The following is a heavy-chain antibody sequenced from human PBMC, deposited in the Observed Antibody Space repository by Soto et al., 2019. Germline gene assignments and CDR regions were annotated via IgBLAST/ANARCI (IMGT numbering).Heavy chain of an antibody. J-gene: IGHJ4*02. V-gene: IGHV3-74*01. D-gene: IGHD1-26*01. CDR1: GFTFNTHW. CDR3: ARGGAMGVDL. CDR2: IYFDGITT. Sequence: AGGSLRLSCTASGFTFNTHWMHWVRQAPGKGLVWVSRIYFDGITTNYADSVKGRLTVSRDNAKNTVYLHVNTLRDEDTAVYYCARGGAMGVDLWGQGTLVTVSS.